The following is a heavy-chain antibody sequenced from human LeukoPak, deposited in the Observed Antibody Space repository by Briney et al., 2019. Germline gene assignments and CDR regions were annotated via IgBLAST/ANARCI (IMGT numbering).Heavy chain of an antibody. V-gene: IGHV1-2*02. J-gene: IGHJ4*02. CDR3: SRDPPGGNGDY. D-gene: IGHD3-16*01. Sequence: GASVKVSCKASGYTFIDYYLHWVRQAPGQGLEWVAWINPNTGDTNSAQKFQGRVTLTRDKYISTAYMELTRLTSDATDVYFCSRDPPGGNGDYWGQGTLVTVSS. CDR1: GYTFIDYY. CDR2: INPNTGDT.